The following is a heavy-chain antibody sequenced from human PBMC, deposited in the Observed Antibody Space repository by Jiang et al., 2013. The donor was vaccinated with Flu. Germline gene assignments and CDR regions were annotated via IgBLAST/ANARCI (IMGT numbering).Heavy chain of an antibody. V-gene: IGHV3-48*01. D-gene: IGHD4-17*01. Sequence: QLVESGGDLLQPGGSLRLSCAASGFTLRSYSMNWVRQAPGKGLEWVSFISGSGNTIYYADTVKGRFTISRDNARNSVSLEMNSLRVEDTAVYYCVRDVNDYGDYPDWFFDLWGRGTLVTVSS. CDR1: GFTLRSYS. CDR2: ISGSGNTI. CDR3: VRDVNDYGDYPDWFFDL. J-gene: IGHJ2*01.